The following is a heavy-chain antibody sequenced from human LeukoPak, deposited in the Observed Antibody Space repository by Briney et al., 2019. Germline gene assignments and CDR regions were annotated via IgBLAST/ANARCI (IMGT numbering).Heavy chain of an antibody. Sequence: SETLSLTCAVYGGSFSGYYWSWIRQPPGKGLEWIGEINHSGSTNYNPSLKSRVTISVDTSKNQFSLKLSSVTAAVTAVYYCARENGGWYLLGWVRGYYMDVWGKGTTVTVSS. D-gene: IGHD6-19*01. V-gene: IGHV4-34*01. CDR2: INHSGST. CDR3: ARENGGWYLLGWVRGYYMDV. CDR1: GGSFSGYY. J-gene: IGHJ6*03.